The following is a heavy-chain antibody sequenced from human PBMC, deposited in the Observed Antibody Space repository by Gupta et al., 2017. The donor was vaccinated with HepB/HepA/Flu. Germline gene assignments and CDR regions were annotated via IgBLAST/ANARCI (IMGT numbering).Heavy chain of an antibody. CDR2: IKLDGSET. CDR1: GFTFSGHW. V-gene: IGHV3-7*01. Sequence: DVQLVETWGGLAQLGGSLSLPFVGSGFTFSGHWMRWVRQAPGKGLEWVANIKLDGSETNYVDSVKGRFTSSRDNAKSSLYLQMNNLRAEDTATYYCARGFSHGFWGQGTLVTVSS. D-gene: IGHD5-18*01. J-gene: IGHJ4*02. CDR3: ARGFSHGF.